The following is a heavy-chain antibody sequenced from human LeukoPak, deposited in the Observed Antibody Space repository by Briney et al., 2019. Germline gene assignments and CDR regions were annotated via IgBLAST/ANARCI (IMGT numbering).Heavy chain of an antibody. J-gene: IGHJ6*02. CDR1: GFTFSSYA. Sequence: GGSLRLSCSASGFTFSSYAMHWVRQAPGKGLEYVSVISSNGGSTYYADSVKGRFTISRDNSKNTLYLQMSSLRAEDTAVYYCVGYSYDYYCYYGMDVWGQGTTVTVSS. CDR3: VGYSYDYYCYYGMDV. CDR2: ISSNGGST. V-gene: IGHV3-64D*06. D-gene: IGHD5-18*01.